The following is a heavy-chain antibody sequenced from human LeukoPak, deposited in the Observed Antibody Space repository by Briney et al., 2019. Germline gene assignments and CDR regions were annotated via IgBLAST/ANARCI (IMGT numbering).Heavy chain of an antibody. V-gene: IGHV3-74*01. CDR1: GFTFSSYW. CDR3: AKENFASRKYDSSGSLDY. D-gene: IGHD3-22*01. CDR2: INSDGSST. Sequence: GGSLRLSCAASGFTFSSYWMHWVRQAPGKGLVWVSRINSDGSSTSYADSVKGRFTISRDNSKNTLYLQMNSLRAEDTAVYYCAKENFASRKYDSSGSLDYWGQGTLVTVSS. J-gene: IGHJ4*02.